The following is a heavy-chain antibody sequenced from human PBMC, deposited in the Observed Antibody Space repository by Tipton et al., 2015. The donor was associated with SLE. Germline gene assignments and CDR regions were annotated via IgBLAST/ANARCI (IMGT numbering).Heavy chain of an antibody. CDR3: VRLDIVVQN. J-gene: IGHJ4*02. Sequence: GLVKPSETLSLTCTVSGGSISSSYWSWIRQPPGKGLEWIGYIYTSEITNYNPSLKSRVIISVDQSKNQFSLRLNSVTAADTAVYYCVRLDIVVQNWGQGKLVTVSS. CDR2: IYTSEIT. CDR1: GGSISSSY. V-gene: IGHV4-4*09. D-gene: IGHD2-15*01.